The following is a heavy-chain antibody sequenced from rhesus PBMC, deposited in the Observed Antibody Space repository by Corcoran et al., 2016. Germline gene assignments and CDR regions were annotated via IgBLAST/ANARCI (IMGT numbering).Heavy chain of an antibody. D-gene: IGHD3-9*01. V-gene: IGHV2S1*01. J-gene: IGHJ2*01. CDR2: IYWDDDK. Sequence: QVTLKESGPALVKPTQTLTLTCTFSGFSLRSIGLGVGWIRQPPGKALEWFATIYWDDDKYYSTSLKSRLTISKDTSKNQVVLRMTNMDPVDTATYYCARVPGYEDDYGYYDGNWYFDLWGPGTPITISS. CDR3: ARVPGYEDDYGYYDGNWYFDL. CDR1: GFSLRSIGLG.